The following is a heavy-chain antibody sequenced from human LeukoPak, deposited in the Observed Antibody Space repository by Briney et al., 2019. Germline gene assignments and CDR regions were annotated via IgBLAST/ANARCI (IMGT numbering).Heavy chain of an antibody. Sequence: SETLSLTCAVYSGSFSGYYWSWIRQPPGKGLEWIGEINHSGSTNYNPSLKSRVTISVDTSKNQFSLKLSSVTAADTAVYYCAGDGVGDYSQALDYWGQGTLVTASS. CDR3: AGDGVGDYSQALDY. D-gene: IGHD4-4*01. CDR2: INHSGST. V-gene: IGHV4-34*01. J-gene: IGHJ4*02. CDR1: SGSFSGYY.